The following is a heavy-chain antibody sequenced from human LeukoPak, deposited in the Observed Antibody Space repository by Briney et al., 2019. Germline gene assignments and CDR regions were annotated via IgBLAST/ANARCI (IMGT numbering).Heavy chain of an antibody. J-gene: IGHJ5*02. CDR3: ARDLGYGSGSYSP. CDR1: GFTFSSYS. V-gene: IGHV3-48*04. Sequence: GGSLRLSCAASGFTFSSYSMNWVRQAPEKGLEWVSYISSSSSTIYYADSVKGRFTISRDNAKNSLYLQMNGLRAEDTAVYYCARDLGYGSGSYSPWGQGTLVTVSS. D-gene: IGHD3-10*01. CDR2: ISSSSSTI.